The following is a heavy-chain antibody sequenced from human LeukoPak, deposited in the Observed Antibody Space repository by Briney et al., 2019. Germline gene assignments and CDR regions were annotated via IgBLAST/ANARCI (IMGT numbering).Heavy chain of an antibody. D-gene: IGHD6-19*01. CDR1: GGSFSGYY. CDR2: INHSGST. J-gene: IGHJ4*02. V-gene: IGHV4-34*01. CDR3: ARGLVAVADDFDY. Sequence: SETLPLTCAVYGGSFSGYYWSWIRQPPGKGLEWIGEINHSGSTNYNPSLKSRVTISVDTSKNQFSLKLSSVTAADTAVYYCARGLVAVADDFDYWGQGTLVTVSS.